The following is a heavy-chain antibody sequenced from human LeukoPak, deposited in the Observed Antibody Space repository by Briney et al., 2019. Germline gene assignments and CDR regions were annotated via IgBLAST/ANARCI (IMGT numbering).Heavy chain of an antibody. Sequence: GGSLRLSCAASGFTFSDYYMSWIRQAPGKGLEWVSDISSTSIYTNYADSVKGRFTISRDNAKNTVYLQMNSLRAEDTAVYYCVRLLDRDYWGQGTLVTVSS. J-gene: IGHJ4*02. CDR1: GFTFSDYY. CDR3: VRLLDRDY. D-gene: IGHD2-15*01. V-gene: IGHV3-11*06. CDR2: ISSTSIYT.